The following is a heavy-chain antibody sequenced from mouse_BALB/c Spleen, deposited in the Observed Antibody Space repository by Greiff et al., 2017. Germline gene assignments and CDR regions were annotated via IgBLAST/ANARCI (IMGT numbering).Heavy chain of an antibody. D-gene: IGHD2-1*01. V-gene: IGHV1-18*01. CDR2: INPNNGGT. CDR1: GYTFPEYT. Sequence: EVQRVEPGPELVKPGASVKISCKSSGYTFPEYTMHWVKQSHGKSLEWIGGINPNNGGTSYNQKFKGKATLTVDKSSSTAYMELRSLTSEDSAVYYCALEGVYYGNPAWFAYWGQGTLVTVSA. CDR3: ALEGVYYGNPAWFAY. J-gene: IGHJ3*01.